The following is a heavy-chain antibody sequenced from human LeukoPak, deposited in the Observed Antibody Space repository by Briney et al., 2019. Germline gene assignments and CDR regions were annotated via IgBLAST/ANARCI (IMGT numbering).Heavy chain of an antibody. D-gene: IGHD6-19*01. Sequence: GGSLRLSCAASGFTFSSYAMSWVRQAPGKGLEWVSAISGSGGSTYYADSVKGRFTISRDNSKNTLYLQMNSLRAEDTAVYYCAKVYSSGWYGGWFDPWGQGTLVTVSS. J-gene: IGHJ5*02. CDR2: ISGSGGST. V-gene: IGHV3-23*01. CDR3: AKVYSSGWYGGWFDP. CDR1: GFTFSSYA.